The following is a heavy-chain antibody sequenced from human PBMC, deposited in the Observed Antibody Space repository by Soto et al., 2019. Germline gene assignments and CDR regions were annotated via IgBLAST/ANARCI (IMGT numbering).Heavy chain of an antibody. D-gene: IGHD3-22*01. CDR3: TRDLTYYYDSSGYYTPFDY. CDR1: GFTFGDYA. V-gene: IGHV3-49*04. Sequence: PGGSLRLSCTASGFTFGDYAMSWVRQAPGKGLEWVGFIRSKAYGGTTEYAASVKGRFTISRDDSKSIAYLQMNSLKTEDTAVHYCTRDLTYYYDSSGYYTPFDYWGQGTLVTVSS. J-gene: IGHJ4*02. CDR2: IRSKAYGGTT.